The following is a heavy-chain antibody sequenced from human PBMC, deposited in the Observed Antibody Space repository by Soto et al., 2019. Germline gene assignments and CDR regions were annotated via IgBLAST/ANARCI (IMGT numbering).Heavy chain of an antibody. J-gene: IGHJ5*02. CDR2: ISGSGGST. D-gene: IGHD6-13*01. V-gene: IGHV3-23*01. Sequence: EVQLLESGGGLVQPGGSLRLSCAASGFTFSSYAMSWVRQAPGKGLEWVSAISGSGGSTYYADSVKGRFTISRDNSKNTLYLQMNSLRAEDTAVYYCAKALRGSSWAENWFDPWGQGTLVTVSS. CDR3: AKALRGSSWAENWFDP. CDR1: GFTFSSYA.